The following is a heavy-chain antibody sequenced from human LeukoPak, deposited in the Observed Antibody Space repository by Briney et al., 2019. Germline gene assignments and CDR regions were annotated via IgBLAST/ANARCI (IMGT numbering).Heavy chain of an antibody. CDR3: ARSTVTGHYYMDV. V-gene: IGHV3-23*01. D-gene: IGHD4-11*01. CDR2: ISGSGGST. CDR1: GFTFSSYA. J-gene: IGHJ6*03. Sequence: QTGGSLRLPCAASGFTFSSYAMSWVRQAPGKGLEWVSAISGSGGSTYYADSVKGRFTISRDNSKNTLYLQMNSLRAEDTAVYYCARSTVTGHYYMDVWGKGTTVTASS.